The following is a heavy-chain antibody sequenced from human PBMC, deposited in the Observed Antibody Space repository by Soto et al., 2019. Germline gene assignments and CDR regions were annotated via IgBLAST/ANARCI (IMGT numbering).Heavy chain of an antibody. CDR3: ARHSPDFDWLSQFDY. CDR2: IYYSGST. J-gene: IGHJ4*02. D-gene: IGHD3-9*01. Sequence: SETLSLTCTVSGVSISSSSYYWGWIRPPPGKGLEWIGSIYYSGSTYYNPSLKSRVTISVDTSKNQFSLKLSSVTAADTAVYYCARHSPDFDWLSQFDYWGQGTLVTVSS. V-gene: IGHV4-39*01. CDR1: GVSISSSSYY.